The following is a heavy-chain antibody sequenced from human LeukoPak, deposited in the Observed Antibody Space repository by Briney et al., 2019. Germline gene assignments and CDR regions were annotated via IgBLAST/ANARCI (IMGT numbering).Heavy chain of an antibody. D-gene: IGHD6-19*01. Sequence: SETLSLTCTVSGGSISSSSYYWGWIRQPPGKGLEWIGSIYYSGSTYYNPSLKSRVTILVDTSKNQFSLKLSSVTAADTAVYYCARERIAVAGHDAFDIWGQGTMVTVSS. CDR1: GGSISSSSYY. CDR2: IYYSGST. V-gene: IGHV4-39*07. J-gene: IGHJ3*02. CDR3: ARERIAVAGHDAFDI.